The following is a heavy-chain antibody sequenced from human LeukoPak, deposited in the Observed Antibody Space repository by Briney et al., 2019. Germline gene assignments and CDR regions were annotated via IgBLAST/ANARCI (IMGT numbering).Heavy chain of an antibody. J-gene: IGHJ4*02. CDR3: ARVALEWLSPFDY. D-gene: IGHD3-3*01. CDR1: GGSFSGYY. CDR2: INHSGST. Sequence: PSETLSLTCAVYGGSFSGYYWSWIRQPPRKGLELIGEINHSGSTNYNQSLNSRVPISVAPSKNQFYLDLSSVPAEDKAVYYCARVALEWLSPFDYWGQGTLVTVCS. V-gene: IGHV4-34*01.